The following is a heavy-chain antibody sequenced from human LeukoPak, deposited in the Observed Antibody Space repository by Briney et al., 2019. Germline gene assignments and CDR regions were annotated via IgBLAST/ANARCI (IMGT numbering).Heavy chain of an antibody. CDR1: GFTFNSYS. CDR2: ISGSNSYI. Sequence: GGSLRLSCAASGFTFNSYSMNWVRQAPGKGLEWVSSISGSNSYIYYADSMKGRFTISRDNAKNSVYLQMNSLRSEDTAVYYCAREYSGSFDYWGQGTLVAISS. V-gene: IGHV3-21*06. J-gene: IGHJ4*02. D-gene: IGHD1-26*01. CDR3: AREYSGSFDY.